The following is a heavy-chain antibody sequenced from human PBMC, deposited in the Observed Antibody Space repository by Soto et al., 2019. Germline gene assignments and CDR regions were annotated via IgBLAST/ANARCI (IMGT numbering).Heavy chain of an antibody. CDR2: IYYSGGT. CDR3: ARSNGDYGDY. D-gene: IGHD4-17*01. CDR1: GDSLSSYY. J-gene: IGHJ4*02. V-gene: IGHV4-59*01. Sequence: PSETLSLTCTVSGDSLSSYYWSWIRQPPGKGLEWIGYIYYSGGTNYNPSLKSRVTISVDTSKNQFSLKLSSVTAADTAVYYCARSNGDYGDYWRQGTLVTVS.